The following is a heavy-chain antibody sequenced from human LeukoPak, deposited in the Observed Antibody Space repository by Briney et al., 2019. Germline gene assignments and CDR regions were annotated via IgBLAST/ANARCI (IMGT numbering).Heavy chain of an antibody. D-gene: IGHD4-23*01. Sequence: SETLSLTCTVSGGSIRSYYWSWIRQAPGKGLEWVGFISYSGYTSYSPSLKSRVAISVDTSKSQFSLRLSPMTAADTAIYYCARGRNDNGGMFFDSWAQGTLVTVSS. J-gene: IGHJ4*02. CDR1: GGSIRSYY. CDR2: ISYSGYT. V-gene: IGHV4-59*01. CDR3: ARGRNDNGGMFFDS.